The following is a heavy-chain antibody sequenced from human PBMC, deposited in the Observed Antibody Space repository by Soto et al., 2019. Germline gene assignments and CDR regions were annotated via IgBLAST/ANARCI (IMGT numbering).Heavy chain of an antibody. Sequence: NPGGSLRLSCTASGFTFGDYAMSWFRQAPGKGLEWVGFIRSKAYGGTTEYAASVKGRFTISRDDSKSIAYLQMNSLKTEDTAVYYCTRDGPFIVVVTAIPNWFDPWGQGTLVTVSS. CDR3: TRDGPFIVVVTAIPNWFDP. CDR1: GFTFGDYA. V-gene: IGHV3-49*05. CDR2: IRSKAYGGTT. D-gene: IGHD2-21*02. J-gene: IGHJ5*02.